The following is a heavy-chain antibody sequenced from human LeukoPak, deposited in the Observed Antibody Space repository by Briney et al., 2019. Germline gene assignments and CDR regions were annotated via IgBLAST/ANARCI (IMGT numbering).Heavy chain of an antibody. CDR3: AREFSYYGSGKYGMDV. V-gene: IGHV1-69*13. D-gene: IGHD3-10*01. CDR1: GGTFSSYA. CDR2: IIPIFGTA. J-gene: IGHJ6*02. Sequence: SVTVSCKASGGTFSSYAISWVRQAPGQGLEWMGGIIPIFGTANYAQKFQGRVRITADESTSTAYMELSSLRSEDTAVYYCAREFSYYGSGKYGMDVWGQGTTVTVSS.